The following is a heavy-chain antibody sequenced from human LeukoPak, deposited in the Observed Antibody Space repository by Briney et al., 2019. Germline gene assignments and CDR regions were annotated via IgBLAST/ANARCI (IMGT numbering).Heavy chain of an antibody. D-gene: IGHD3-10*01. CDR2: IFGSGDTT. J-gene: IGHJ4*02. Sequence: PGGSLRLSCAASGFPFSSYAMNWVRQAPGKGLEWVSIIFGSGDTTYYADSVKGRFTVSRDNSKNMLYLQMNNLRPEDTAIYYCAKRNTMVRGGPCFDYWGQGLLVTVSS. CDR1: GFPFSSYA. CDR3: AKRNTMVRGGPCFDY. V-gene: IGHV3-23*01.